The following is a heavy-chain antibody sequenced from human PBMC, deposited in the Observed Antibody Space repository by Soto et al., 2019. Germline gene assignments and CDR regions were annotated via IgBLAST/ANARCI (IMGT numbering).Heavy chain of an antibody. J-gene: IGHJ4*02. Sequence: QITLKESGPTLVKPTQTLTLTCTFSGFSLSTSGVGVGWIRQPPGKALECLALIYWDDDKRYSPTLNSRLTITKDTSKDQLGLTITNIDPVETATYCCARLVGVVVAAPVDYWGQGTLVTVSS. CDR1: GFSLSTSGVG. V-gene: IGHV2-5*02. D-gene: IGHD2-15*01. CDR3: ARLVGVVVAAPVDY. CDR2: IYWDDDK.